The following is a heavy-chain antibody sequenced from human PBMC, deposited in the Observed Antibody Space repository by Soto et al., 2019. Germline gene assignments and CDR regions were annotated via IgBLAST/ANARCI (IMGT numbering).Heavy chain of an antibody. CDR3: AREGEVGATRGGMDV. CDR2: INAGNGNT. D-gene: IGHD1-26*01. CDR1: GYTFTSYA. Sequence: ASVKVSCKASGYTFTSYAMHWVRQAPGQRLEWMGWINAGNGNTKYSQKFQGRVTITRDTSASTAYMELSSLRSEDTAVYYCAREGEVGATRGGMDVWGQGTTVTVSS. J-gene: IGHJ6*02. V-gene: IGHV1-3*01.